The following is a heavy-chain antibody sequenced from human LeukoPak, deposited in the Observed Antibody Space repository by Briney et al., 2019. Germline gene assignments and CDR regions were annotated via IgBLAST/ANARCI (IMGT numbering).Heavy chain of an antibody. CDR3: ARDQYDTWSRRGNFDS. CDR1: GFTFGKYW. D-gene: IGHD3-3*01. CDR2: IKLDGSEK. J-gene: IGHJ4*02. Sequence: GGSLRLSCVASGFTFGKYWMSWVRQAPGKGLEWVANIKLDGSEKNYVDSVKGRFTISRDNTRNSLYLQMNSLRAEDTAVFYCARDQYDTWSRRGNFDSWGQGTLVIVSS. V-gene: IGHV3-7*03.